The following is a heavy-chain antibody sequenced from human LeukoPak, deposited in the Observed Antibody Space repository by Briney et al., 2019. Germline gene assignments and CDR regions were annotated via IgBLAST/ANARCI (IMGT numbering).Heavy chain of an antibody. V-gene: IGHV3-7*01. J-gene: IGHJ3*02. Sequence: PGGSLRLSCAASGFTFSRYWMSWVRQAPGKGLELVANIKQDGSARFYGDSVKGRFTVSRDNAKNSLYIQMNSLRAEDTAVYYCARDREGSRGAFDIWGQGTMVTVSS. CDR2: IKQDGSAR. D-gene: IGHD1-26*01. CDR3: ARDREGSRGAFDI. CDR1: GFTFSRYW.